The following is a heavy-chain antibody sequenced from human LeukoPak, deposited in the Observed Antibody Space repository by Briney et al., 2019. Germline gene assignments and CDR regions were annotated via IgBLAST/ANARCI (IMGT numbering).Heavy chain of an antibody. CDR2: ISGSGGST. CDR3: AKDVYGQVSDWYFDL. D-gene: IGHD1-14*01. J-gene: IGHJ2*01. Sequence: PGGSLRLSCAASGFTFSSYGMSWVRQAPGKGLEWVSAISGSGGSTYYADSVKGRFTISRDNSKNTLYLQMNSLRAEDTAVYYCAKDVYGQVSDWYFDLWGRGTLVTVSS. V-gene: IGHV3-23*01. CDR1: GFTFSSYG.